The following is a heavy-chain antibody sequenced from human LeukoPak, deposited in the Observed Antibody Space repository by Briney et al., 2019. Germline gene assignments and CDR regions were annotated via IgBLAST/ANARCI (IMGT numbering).Heavy chain of an antibody. D-gene: IGHD3-22*01. CDR1: GYSFTNYW. CDR2: IYPGDSDT. CDR3: ARQSYYYDSSGYYLPVGLDP. J-gene: IGHJ5*02. V-gene: IGHV5-51*01. Sequence: SGESLKISCQGSGYSFTNYWIGWVRQVPGKGLEWMGIIYPGDSDTRYSPSFQGQVTISADKSISTAYLQWSSLKASDTAMYYCARQSYYYDSSGYYLPVGLDPWGQGTLVTVSS.